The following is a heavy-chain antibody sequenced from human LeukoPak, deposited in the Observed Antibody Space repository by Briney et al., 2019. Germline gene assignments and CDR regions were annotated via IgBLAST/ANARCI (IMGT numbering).Heavy chain of an antibody. CDR3: ARQFTEWDS. CDR1: GYIFSNYW. CDR2: IYPCDSET. D-gene: IGHD1-14*01. V-gene: IGHV5-51*01. J-gene: IGHJ4*02. Sequence: GEPLNTSCQASGYIFSNYWIGWFGQIPGKGLEWLAIIYPCDSETKYSPSFQGQVTISVDKAISTAYLQWSSVKASDTAMYYWARQFTEWDSWGQGTLGTVSS.